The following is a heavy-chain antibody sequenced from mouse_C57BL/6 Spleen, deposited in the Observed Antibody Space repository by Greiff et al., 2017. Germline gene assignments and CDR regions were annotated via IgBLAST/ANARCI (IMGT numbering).Heavy chain of an antibody. Sequence: VQLQQSGAELMKPGASVKLSCKATGYTFTGYWIEWVKQRPGHGLEWIGEILPGSGSTNYNEKFKGKATFTADTSSNTAYMQLSSLTTEDSAIYYWASGHYYGSSPGYYAMDYWGQGTSVTVSS. V-gene: IGHV1-9*01. J-gene: IGHJ4*01. CDR2: ILPGSGST. CDR1: GYTFTGYW. CDR3: ASGHYYGSSPGYYAMDY. D-gene: IGHD1-1*01.